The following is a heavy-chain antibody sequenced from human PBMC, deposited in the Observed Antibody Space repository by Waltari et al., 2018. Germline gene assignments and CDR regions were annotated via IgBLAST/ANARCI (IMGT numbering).Heavy chain of an antibody. J-gene: IGHJ2*01. CDR3: ATEALAVTKYWYFDL. D-gene: IGHD4-17*01. V-gene: IGHV1-24*01. CDR2: FDPEDGDT. Sequence: QVQLVQSGAEVKKPGASVKVSCKVSGYTLTELSMHWVRQAPGKGLEWMGGFDPEDGDTIYAQNCQGRVTMTEDTSTDTAYMELSSLRSEDTAVYYCATEALAVTKYWYFDLWGRGTLVTVSS. CDR1: GYTLTELS.